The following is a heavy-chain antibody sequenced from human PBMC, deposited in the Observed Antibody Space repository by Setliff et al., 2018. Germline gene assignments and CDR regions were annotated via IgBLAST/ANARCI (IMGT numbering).Heavy chain of an antibody. CDR2: INPNSGGT. Sequence: ASVKVSCKASGYTFTCYFMHWVRQAPGQGLEWMGWINPNSGGTNYAQKFQGRVTMTRDTSISTAYMELSRLRSDDTAVYYCAKGTGSYCGGNSCPPYWFDTWGQGTLVTVSS. CDR3: AKGTGSYCGGNSCPPYWFDT. D-gene: IGHD2-21*01. J-gene: IGHJ5*02. CDR1: GYTFTCYF. V-gene: IGHV1-2*02.